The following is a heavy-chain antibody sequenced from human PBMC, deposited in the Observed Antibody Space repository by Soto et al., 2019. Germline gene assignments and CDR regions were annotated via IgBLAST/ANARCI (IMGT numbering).Heavy chain of an antibody. Sequence: QLVESGGGLVKPGGSLRLSCAASGFIFSSNTMNWVRQAPGKGLEWVSSISSTSTFMYYADSVKGRFSISRDNAKNTVYLEVNSLRVEDTAAYYCARGHYDLWRGYHEGLGYSGMDVWGHGTTVTVSS. CDR2: ISSTSTFM. CDR1: GFIFSSNT. V-gene: IGHV3-21*01. J-gene: IGHJ6*02. CDR3: ARGHYDLWRGYHEGLGYSGMDV. D-gene: IGHD3-3*01.